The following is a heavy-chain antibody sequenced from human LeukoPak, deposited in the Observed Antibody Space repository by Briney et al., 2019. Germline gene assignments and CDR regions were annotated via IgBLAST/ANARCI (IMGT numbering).Heavy chain of an antibody. CDR3: ASVGDSSSWRGYYYYYMDV. CDR1: GYTFTSYA. CDR2: INTNTGNP. J-gene: IGHJ6*03. D-gene: IGHD6-6*01. Sequence: ASVKVSCKASGYTFTSYAMNWVRQAPGQGLEWMGWINTNTGNPTYAQGFTGRFVFSLDTSVSTAYLQISSLKAEDTAVYYCASVGDSSSWRGYYYYYMDVWGKGTTVTISS. V-gene: IGHV7-4-1*02.